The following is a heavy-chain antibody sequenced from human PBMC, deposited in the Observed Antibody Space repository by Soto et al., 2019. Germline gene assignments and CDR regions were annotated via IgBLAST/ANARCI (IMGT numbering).Heavy chain of an antibody. J-gene: IGHJ4*02. V-gene: IGHV3-7*04. CDR2: INQGGSVK. CDR1: EFTFSSYW. Sequence: PGGSLRLSCAASEFTFSSYWMSWVRQAPGQGLEWVANINQGGSVKFYVDSVKGRFTISRDNAKNSLYLQINSLRAEDTAVYYCARVPYSGYAYFEYWGQGTLVTVSS. D-gene: IGHD5-12*01. CDR3: ARVPYSGYAYFEY.